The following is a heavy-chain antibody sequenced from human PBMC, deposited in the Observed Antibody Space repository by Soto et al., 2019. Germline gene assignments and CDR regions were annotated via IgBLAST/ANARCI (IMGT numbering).Heavy chain of an antibody. CDR2: ISGSGGST. J-gene: IGHJ4*02. D-gene: IGHD2-15*01. V-gene: IGHV3-23*01. Sequence: EVQLLESGGGLVQPGGSLRLSCAASGFTFSSYAMSWVRQAPGKGLEWVSAISGSGGSTYYADSVKGRFTISRDNSKNTLYLQMNSRRAEDTAVYYCAKEAGCSGGSCYSYFDYWGQGTLVTVSS. CDR1: GFTFSSYA. CDR3: AKEAGCSGGSCYSYFDY.